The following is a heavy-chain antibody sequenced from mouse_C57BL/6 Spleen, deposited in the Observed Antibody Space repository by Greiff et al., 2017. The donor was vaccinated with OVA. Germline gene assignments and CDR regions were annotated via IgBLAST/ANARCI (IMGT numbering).Heavy chain of an antibody. J-gene: IGHJ4*01. CDR1: GYTFTSYG. CDR2: IYPRSGNT. V-gene: IGHV1-81*01. Sequence: QVQLQQSGAELARPGASVKLSCKASGYTFTSYGISWVKQRTGQGLEWIGEIYPRSGNTYYNEKFKGKATLTADKSSSTAYMELRSLTSEDSAVYFCARFYDHYYAMDYWGQGTSVTVSS. D-gene: IGHD2-3*01. CDR3: ARFYDHYYAMDY.